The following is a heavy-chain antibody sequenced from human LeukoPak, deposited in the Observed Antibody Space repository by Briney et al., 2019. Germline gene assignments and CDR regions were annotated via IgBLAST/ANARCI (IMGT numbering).Heavy chain of an antibody. CDR1: GFTFSSYA. CDR2: ISYGGSNK. CDR3: ACRAVTTRAVDD. D-gene: IGHD4-17*01. J-gene: IGHJ4*02. V-gene: IGHV3-30-3*01. Sequence: GRSLRLSCAASGFTFSSYAMHWVRQAPDKALEWVAVISYGGSNKYYADSVKGRFPISRDNSKDTLYLQMNSLRAEDRAVDYGACRAVTTRAVDDWGQGTLVTVSS.